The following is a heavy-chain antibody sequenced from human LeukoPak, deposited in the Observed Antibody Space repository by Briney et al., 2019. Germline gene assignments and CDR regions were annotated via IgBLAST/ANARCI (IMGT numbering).Heavy chain of an antibody. D-gene: IGHD3-16*02. CDR2: IKEDGSEK. CDR1: GFTFSSTW. J-gene: IGHJ5*02. CDR3: ARGGSRYLAH. Sequence: GESLRLSCVGSGFTFSSTWMSWVRQAPGKGLEWVARIKEDGSEKYYVDSVKGRFTISRDNAKNSLYLEMNSLRPEDTAVYYCARGGSRYLAHWGQGTLVTVSS. V-gene: IGHV3-7*04.